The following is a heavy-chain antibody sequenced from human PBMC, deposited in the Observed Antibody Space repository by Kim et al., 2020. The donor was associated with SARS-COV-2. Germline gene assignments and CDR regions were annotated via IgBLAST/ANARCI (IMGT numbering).Heavy chain of an antibody. CDR3: AKARLYDDYRVGFDY. CDR2: ISSSGGTT. D-gene: IGHD4-4*01. CDR1: GFTFSLYA. Sequence: GGSLRLSCAASGFTFSLYAMTWVRQAPGKGLEWVSIISSSGGTTYYADSVKGRFTISRDNSKNTLFLQMSSLRAEDTAIYYCAKARLYDDYRVGFDYWGPGTMVTVS. J-gene: IGHJ4*02. V-gene: IGHV3-23*01.